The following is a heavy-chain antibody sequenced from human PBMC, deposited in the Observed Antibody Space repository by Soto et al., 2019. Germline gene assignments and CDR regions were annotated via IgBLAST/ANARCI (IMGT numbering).Heavy chain of an antibody. D-gene: IGHD5-12*01. CDR3: ARGISGYDFGDYYYYYMDV. V-gene: IGHV4-34*01. Sequence: SETLSLTCAVYGGSFSGYYWSWIRQPPGKGLEWIGEINHSGSTNYNPSLKSRVTISVDTSKNQFSLKLSSVTAADTAVYYCARGISGYDFGDYYYYYMDVWGKGTTVTVSS. J-gene: IGHJ6*03. CDR1: GGSFSGYY. CDR2: INHSGST.